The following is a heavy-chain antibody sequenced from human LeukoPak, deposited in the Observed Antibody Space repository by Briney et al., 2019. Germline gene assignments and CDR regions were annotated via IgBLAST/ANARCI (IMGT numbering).Heavy chain of an antibody. J-gene: IGHJ6*03. Sequence: GGSLRLSCAASGFTFDDYGMSWVRQAPGQGLGSVSGINWNSSSTGYVDSVKGRFTISRDNAKNSLYLRMTSLRAEDTALYYCARGYCSSTSCSHYYYYHYMDVWGKGTTVTVSS. D-gene: IGHD2-2*01. V-gene: IGHV3-20*04. CDR2: INWNSSST. CDR1: GFTFDDYG. CDR3: ARGYCSSTSCSHYYYYHYMDV.